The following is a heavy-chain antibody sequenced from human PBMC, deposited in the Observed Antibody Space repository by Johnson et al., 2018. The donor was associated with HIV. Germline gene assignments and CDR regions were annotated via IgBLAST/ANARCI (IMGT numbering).Heavy chain of an antibody. V-gene: IGHV3-53*01. CDR1: GFTVSSNY. D-gene: IGHD3-22*01. J-gene: IGHJ3*02. Sequence: VQLVESGGGVVQPGRSLRLSCAASGFTVSSNYMSWVRQAPGKGLEWVSVIYSGGSTYYADSVKGRFTISRDNSKNTLYLQMNSLKSEDTAVYFCTRTDDTYNYDISGFVDAFDIWGQGTMVTVSS. CDR2: IYSGGST. CDR3: TRTDDTYNYDISGFVDAFDI.